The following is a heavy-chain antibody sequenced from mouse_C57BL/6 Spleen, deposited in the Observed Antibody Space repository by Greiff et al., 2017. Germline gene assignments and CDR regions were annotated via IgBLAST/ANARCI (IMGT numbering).Heavy chain of an antibody. J-gene: IGHJ4*01. CDR3: ARGLRRAMDY. D-gene: IGHD2-4*01. CDR1: GFTFSDYG. Sequence: EVHLVESGGGLVKPGGSLKLSCAASGFTFSDYGMHWVRQAPEKGLEWVAYISSGSSTIYYADTVKGRFTISRDNAKNTLFLQMTNLRSEDTAMYYCARGLRRAMDYWGQGTSVTVSS. V-gene: IGHV5-17*01. CDR2: ISSGSSTI.